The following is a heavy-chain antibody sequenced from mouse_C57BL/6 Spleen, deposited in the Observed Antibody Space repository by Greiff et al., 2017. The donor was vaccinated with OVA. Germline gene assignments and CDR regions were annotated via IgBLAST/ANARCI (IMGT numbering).Heavy chain of an antibody. CDR1: GYTFTSYW. V-gene: IGHV1-52*01. Sequence: QVQLQQPGAELVRPGSSVKLSCKASGYTFTSYWMHWVKQSPIQGLEWIGNIDPSDSETHYNQKFKDKATLTVDKSSSTAYMQLSSLTSEDSAVYYCARDGSGTPGLEVWGTGTTVTVSS. CDR2: IDPSDSET. D-gene: IGHD4-1*01. CDR3: ARDGSGTPGLEV. J-gene: IGHJ1*03.